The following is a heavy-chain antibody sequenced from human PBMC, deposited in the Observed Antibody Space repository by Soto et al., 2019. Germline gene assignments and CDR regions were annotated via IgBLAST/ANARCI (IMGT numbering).Heavy chain of an antibody. CDR1: GFIFSSDW. Sequence: GGSLRLSCAASGFIFSSDWMHWVRQAPGKGLVWVSHINTDGSDTSYADSVKGRFTISRDNAQNSLYLQMNSLRVDDTAVYYCARVTKYSSGIDYWGQGTLVTSPQ. V-gene: IGHV3-74*01. CDR2: INTDGSDT. CDR3: ARVTKYSSGIDY. D-gene: IGHD6-19*01. J-gene: IGHJ4*02.